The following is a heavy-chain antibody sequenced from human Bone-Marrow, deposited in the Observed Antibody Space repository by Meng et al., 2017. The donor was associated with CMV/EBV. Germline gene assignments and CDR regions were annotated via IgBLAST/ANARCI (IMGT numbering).Heavy chain of an antibody. D-gene: IGHD1-26*01. CDR1: GFTFSSYS. J-gene: IGHJ6*02. Sequence: LSLTCAASGFTFSSYSMNWVRQAPGKGLEWVSSISSSSSYIYYADSVKGRFTISRDNAKNSLYLQMNSLRAEDTAVYYCAISIVGATLGYYYYGMDVWGQGTTVTVSS. CDR2: ISSSSSYI. CDR3: AISIVGATLGYYYYGMDV. V-gene: IGHV3-21*01.